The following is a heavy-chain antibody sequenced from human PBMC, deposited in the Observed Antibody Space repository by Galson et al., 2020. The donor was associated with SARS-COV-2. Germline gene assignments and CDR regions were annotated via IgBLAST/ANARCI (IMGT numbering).Heavy chain of an antibody. J-gene: IGHJ4*02. CDR1: GFTFSSYG. Sequence: GGSLRLSCAASGFTFSSYGMHWVRQAPGKGLEWVAVITYDASNKSYADSVKGRFTISRDNSKNTLYLQMNSLRAEDTAVYYCAGYFDWLSGLDYWGQGTLVTVSS. D-gene: IGHD3-9*01. V-gene: IGHV3-30*03. CDR3: AGYFDWLSGLDY. CDR2: ITYDASNK.